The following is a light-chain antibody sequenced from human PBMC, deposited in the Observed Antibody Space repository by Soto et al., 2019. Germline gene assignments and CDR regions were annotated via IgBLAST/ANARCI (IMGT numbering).Light chain of an antibody. CDR3: QQYSHWPT. CDR2: GAS. Sequence: EIVMTQSPATLSVSPGERATLSCRASQSVSTNLAWYQQKPGQAPRLLIYGASTRATGFPARFNGSGSGTEFILTISSLQSEDFAVYYCQQYSHWPTFGQGTKVDIK. CDR1: QSVSTN. J-gene: IGKJ1*01. V-gene: IGKV3-15*01.